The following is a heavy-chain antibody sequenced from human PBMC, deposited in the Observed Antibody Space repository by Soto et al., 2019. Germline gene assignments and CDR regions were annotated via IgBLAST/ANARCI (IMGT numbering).Heavy chain of an antibody. D-gene: IGHD1-7*01. CDR2: IKSKTDGGTT. J-gene: IGHJ4*02. CDR3: TPTGTRFSEQLFDY. Sequence: WIRQPPGKGLEWVGRIKSKTDGGTTDYAAPVKGRFTISRDDSKNTLYLQMNSLKTEDTAVYYCTPTGTRFSEQLFDYWGQG. V-gene: IGHV3-15*07.